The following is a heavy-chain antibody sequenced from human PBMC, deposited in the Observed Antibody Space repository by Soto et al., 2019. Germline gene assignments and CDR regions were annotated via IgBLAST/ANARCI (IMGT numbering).Heavy chain of an antibody. V-gene: IGHV4-38-2*01. CDR1: GYSISSGHS. D-gene: IGHD7-27*01. CDR3: ETLPGLDGMDV. CDR2: IFHTGST. Sequence: PSETLSLTCAVSGYSISSGHSWGWIRQPPGKGLERIGSIFHTGSTYYNPSLKSRVTLSVDTSKNQFSLKLSSVTAADTAVYFCETLPGLDGMDVWGPGTTVTVST. J-gene: IGHJ6*01.